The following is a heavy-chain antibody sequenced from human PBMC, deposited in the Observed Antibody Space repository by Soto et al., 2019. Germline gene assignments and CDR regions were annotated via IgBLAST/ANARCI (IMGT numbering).Heavy chain of an antibody. CDR3: SIDFIAVDGLSDSYF. J-gene: IGHJ6*02. D-gene: IGHD6-19*01. CDR1: GDSVSNNSAA. V-gene: IGHV6-1*01. CDR2: TYYRSKWYN. Sequence: SQTLSLTCAISGDSVSNNSAAWNWIRQSPSRGLEWLGRTYYRSKWYNDYAVSVKSRITINPDTSKNQFSLQLNSVTPEDTAVYYCSIDFIAVDGLSDSYFWGQGTTLTVSS.